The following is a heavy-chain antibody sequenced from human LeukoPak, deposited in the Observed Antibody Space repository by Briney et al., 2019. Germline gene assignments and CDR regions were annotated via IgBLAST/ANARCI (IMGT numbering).Heavy chain of an antibody. D-gene: IGHD3-22*01. CDR1: GFTFSTYW. CDR2: IHPDGNEK. Sequence: GGSLRLSCTASGFTFSTYWMSWVRQTPGKGLEWVANIHPDGNEKYHVGSVKGRFTISRDNAKNSLYLEMNSLRAEDTALYYCAKDINVIYYDSDLFDFWGQGTLVTVSS. J-gene: IGHJ4*02. CDR3: AKDINVIYYDSDLFDF. V-gene: IGHV3-7*03.